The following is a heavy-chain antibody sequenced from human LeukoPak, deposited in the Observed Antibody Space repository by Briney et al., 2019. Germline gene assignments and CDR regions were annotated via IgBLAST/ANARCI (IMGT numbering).Heavy chain of an antibody. V-gene: IGHV4-39*01. CDR3: ARHSRSGSGGYENAFDI. CDR2: IYSGGST. Sequence: SETLSLTCTGSGCTISSSSYNWVWIRQSPGKGLEWIGNIYSGGSTYYTPSLKSRVTISVDTSKNQFSLKLSSVTAADTAIYFCARHSRSGSGGYENAFDIWGQGTMVTVSS. J-gene: IGHJ3*02. D-gene: IGHD5-12*01. CDR1: GCTISSSSYN.